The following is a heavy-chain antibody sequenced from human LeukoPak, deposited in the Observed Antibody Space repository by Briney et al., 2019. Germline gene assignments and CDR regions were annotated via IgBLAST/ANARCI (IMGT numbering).Heavy chain of an antibody. Sequence: PGGSLGLSCAASGFTFSSYAMHWVRQAPGKGLEWVAVISYDGSNKYYADSVKGRFTISRDNSKNTLYLQMNSLRAEDTAVYYCARDNLAAAEIYGMDVWGQGTTVTVSS. V-gene: IGHV3-30-3*01. D-gene: IGHD6-13*01. CDR1: GFTFSSYA. J-gene: IGHJ6*02. CDR3: ARDNLAAAEIYGMDV. CDR2: ISYDGSNK.